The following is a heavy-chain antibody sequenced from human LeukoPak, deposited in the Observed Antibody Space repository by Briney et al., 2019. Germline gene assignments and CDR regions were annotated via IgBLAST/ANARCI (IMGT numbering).Heavy chain of an antibody. Sequence: GGSLRLSCAASGFTFSRYWITWVRQAPGKGLEWVANIKQDESEKYYVDSVKGRFTISRDNAKNSLYLQMNSLRAEDTAVYYCASEGYCSGGSCYSSWFDPWGQGTLVTVSS. CDR2: IKQDESEK. D-gene: IGHD2-15*01. V-gene: IGHV3-7*01. CDR3: ASEGYCSGGSCYSSWFDP. J-gene: IGHJ5*02. CDR1: GFTFSRYW.